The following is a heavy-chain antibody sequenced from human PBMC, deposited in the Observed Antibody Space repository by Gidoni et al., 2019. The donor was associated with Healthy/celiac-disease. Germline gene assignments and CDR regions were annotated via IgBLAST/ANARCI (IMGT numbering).Heavy chain of an antibody. CDR3: ARFQSSGATMGYDAFDI. D-gene: IGHD1-26*01. CDR2: IYYSGST. Sequence: QVQLQESGPGLVKPSETLSLTCTVSGGPISSYYWSWIRQPPGKGLEWIGYIYYSGSTNYNPSLKSRVTISVDTSKNQFSLKLSSVTAADTAVYYCARFQSSGATMGYDAFDIWGQGTMVTVSS. CDR1: GGPISSYY. V-gene: IGHV4-59*01. J-gene: IGHJ3*02.